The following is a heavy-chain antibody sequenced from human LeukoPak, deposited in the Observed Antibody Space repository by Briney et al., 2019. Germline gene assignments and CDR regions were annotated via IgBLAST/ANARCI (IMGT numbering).Heavy chain of an antibody. CDR3: MIMAGY. CDR2: VYYSGVT. D-gene: IGHD3-16*01. CDR1: GGSTGSDY. V-gene: IGHV4-59*08. J-gene: IGHJ4*02. Sequence: SETLFLTCTVSGGSTGSDYWSWIRQPPGKGLEWIAYVYYSGVTSYNPSLKSRVAISIDTSKNQFSLNLTSVTAADTAVYYCMIMAGYWGQGTLVTVSS.